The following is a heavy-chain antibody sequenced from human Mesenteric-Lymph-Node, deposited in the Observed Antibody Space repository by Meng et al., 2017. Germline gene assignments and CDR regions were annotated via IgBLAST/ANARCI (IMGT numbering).Heavy chain of an antibody. Sequence: QSSGPGLVMPSHTPSLTCIVSGGPIRSGAYYWSWSRQLPGKGLEWIGYIYYTGSTFYNPSLKSRLTISVDTSKNQFSLSLNSATAADTAVYYCARVQLTTNWFDPWGQGTLVTVSS. J-gene: IGHJ5*02. CDR3: ARVQLTTNWFDP. CDR1: GGPIRSGAYY. CDR2: IYYTGST. D-gene: IGHD2-2*01. V-gene: IGHV4-31*03.